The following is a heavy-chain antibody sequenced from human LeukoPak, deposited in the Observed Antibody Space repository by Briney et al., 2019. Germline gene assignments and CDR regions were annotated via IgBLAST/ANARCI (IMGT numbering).Heavy chain of an antibody. CDR1: GGSISSNSYY. J-gene: IGHJ4*02. CDR2: MFYSGTT. V-gene: IGHV4-39*01. CDR3: SKSSSAWSSIDY. Sequence: SETLSLTCTVSGGSISSNSYYWGWIRQPPGKGLEWIGSMFYSGTTYYNPSLRSRVTISVDTSKNQFSLQLSSVTAADTAVYYCSKSSSAWSSIDYWGQGTLVTVSS. D-gene: IGHD6-19*01.